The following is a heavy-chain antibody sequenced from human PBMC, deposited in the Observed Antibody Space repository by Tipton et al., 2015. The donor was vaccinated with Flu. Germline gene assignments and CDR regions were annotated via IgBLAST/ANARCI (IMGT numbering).Heavy chain of an antibody. V-gene: IGHV3-7*01. D-gene: IGHD3-10*01. J-gene: IGHJ4*02. CDR2: IKQDGSER. CDR1: GFTLSGYW. Sequence: SLRLSCAASGFTLSGYWMSWVRQAPGKGLEWVANIKQDGSERHYVDSVKGRFTISRDNAKNSLYLQMNSLRPEDTAVYYCARGLYASGSYWGQGTLVTVSS. CDR3: ARGLYASGSY.